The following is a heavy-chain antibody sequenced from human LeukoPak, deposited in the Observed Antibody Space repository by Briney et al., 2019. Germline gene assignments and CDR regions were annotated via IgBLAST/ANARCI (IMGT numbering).Heavy chain of an antibody. J-gene: IGHJ4*02. CDR3: AGTLNYYDSSGWDY. Sequence: ASVKVSCKASGYTFTSYGISWVRQAPGQGLEWMGWISAYNGNTNYAQKLQGRVTMTTDTSTSTAYMELRSLRSDDTAVYYCAGTLNYYDSSGWDYWGQGTLVTVSS. CDR1: GYTFTSYG. D-gene: IGHD3-22*01. V-gene: IGHV1-18*01. CDR2: ISAYNGNT.